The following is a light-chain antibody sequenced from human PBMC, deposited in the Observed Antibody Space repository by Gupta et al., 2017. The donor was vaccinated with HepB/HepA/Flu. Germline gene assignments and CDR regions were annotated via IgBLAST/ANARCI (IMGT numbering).Light chain of an antibody. CDR2: EVS. CDR1: SSDVGSYNL. CDR3: CSSDASSTFYV. Sequence: SALTQPASVSGSPGQSITIPCTGPSSDVGSYNLVSWYQQHPGTASKLLIYEVSKRPSGVSNRFSGSNSGNPASPTISAIQAEDEDDDYCCSSDASSTFYVFGTGTKVTVL. J-gene: IGLJ1*01. V-gene: IGLV2-23*02.